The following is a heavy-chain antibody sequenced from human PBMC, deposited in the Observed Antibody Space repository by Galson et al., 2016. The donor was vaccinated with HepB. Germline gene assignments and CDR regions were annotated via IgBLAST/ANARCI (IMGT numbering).Heavy chain of an antibody. J-gene: IGHJ5*01. V-gene: IGHV3-7*01. D-gene: IGHD1-1*01. CDR2: LQPDGTDG. CDR3: ATHNAWRLDS. Sequence: SLRLSCAASGFTFRNSWMSWVRQAPGKGLEWLAALQPDGTDGDYLNPVKGRFTISRDNAENSLYLEITSLTVEDTAVYYCATHNAWRLDSWGQGTLVTVSS. CDR1: GFTFRNSW.